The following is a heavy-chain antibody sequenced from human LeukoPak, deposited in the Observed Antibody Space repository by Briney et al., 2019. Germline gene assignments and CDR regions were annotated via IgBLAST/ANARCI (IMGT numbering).Heavy chain of an antibody. CDR3: ARDRAARSSLDI. CDR1: GFTFSSYS. CDR2: ISSSSSYI. Sequence: PGESLRLSCAASGFTFSSYSMNWVRQAPGKGLEWVSSISSSSSYIYYAESVKGRFTIYRDNAKNSLYLQMNSLRAEDTAVYYCARDRAARSSLDIWGQGTMVTVSS. J-gene: IGHJ3*02. V-gene: IGHV3-21*01. D-gene: IGHD6-6*01.